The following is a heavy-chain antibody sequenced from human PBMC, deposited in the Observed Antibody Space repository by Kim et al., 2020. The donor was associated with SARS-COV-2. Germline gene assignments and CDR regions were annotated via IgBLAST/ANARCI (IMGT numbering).Heavy chain of an antibody. D-gene: IGHD3-22*01. CDR3: AREGNYYDSSGYVY. Sequence: SETLSLTCTVSGGSISSGGYYWSWIRQHPGKGLEWIGYIYYSGSTYYNPSLKSRVTISVDTSKNQFSLKLSSVTAADTAVYYCAREGNYYDSSGYVYWGQGTLVTVSS. CDR2: IYYSGST. CDR1: GGSISSGGYY. J-gene: IGHJ4*02. V-gene: IGHV4-31*03.